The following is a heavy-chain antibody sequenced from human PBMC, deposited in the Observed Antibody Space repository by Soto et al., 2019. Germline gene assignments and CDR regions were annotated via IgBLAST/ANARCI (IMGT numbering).Heavy chain of an antibody. J-gene: IGHJ5*02. D-gene: IGHD2-15*01. CDR2: INPSGGST. Sequence: ASVKVSCKASGYTLTNYHIHWVRQAPGQGLEWMGKINPSGGSTSYAQRFLGRVTMTRDTSTSTVYLDLTSLRPEDTAIYYCARPHCSRGSCPDIRDNWLDPGAQGT. CDR1: GYTLTNYH. V-gene: IGHV1-46*01. CDR3: ARPHCSRGSCPDIRDNWLDP.